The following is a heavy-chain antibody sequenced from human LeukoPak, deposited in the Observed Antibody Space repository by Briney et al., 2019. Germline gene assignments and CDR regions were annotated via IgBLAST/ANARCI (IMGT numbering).Heavy chain of an antibody. Sequence: SVKVPCKASGGTFSSYAISWVRQAPGQGLEWMGGIIPIFGTANYAQKFQGRVTITADESTSTAYMELSSLRSEDTAVYYCARDLPRSSGYYAPNYYYYYGMDVWGQGTTVTVSS. CDR1: GGTFSSYA. V-gene: IGHV1-69*01. CDR3: ARDLPRSSGYYAPNYYYYYGMDV. CDR2: IIPIFGTA. D-gene: IGHD3-22*01. J-gene: IGHJ6*02.